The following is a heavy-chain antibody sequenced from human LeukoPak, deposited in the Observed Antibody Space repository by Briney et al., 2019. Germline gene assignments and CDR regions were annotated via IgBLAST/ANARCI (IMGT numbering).Heavy chain of an antibody. D-gene: IGHD5-12*01. CDR3: ARLDGSGYYSFDY. V-gene: IGHV3-21*04. CDR2: ISSSSSYI. Sequence: PGGSLRLSCAASGFTFSSYSMNWVRQAPGKGLEWVSSISSSSSYIYYADSVKGRFTISRDNAKNTLHLQMNSLRAEDTAVYYCARLDGSGYYSFDYWGQGTLVTVSS. CDR1: GFTFSSYS. J-gene: IGHJ4*02.